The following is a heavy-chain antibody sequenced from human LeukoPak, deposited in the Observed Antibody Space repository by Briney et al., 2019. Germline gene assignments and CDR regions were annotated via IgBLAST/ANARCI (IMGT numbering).Heavy chain of an antibody. J-gene: IGHJ4*02. V-gene: IGHV4-61*09. Sequence: SETLSLTCTVSGGSVSTGSYYWSWIRQPAGRGLEWIGHIHTSGTMNYNASLKSRVRISVETSKNQFSLRLSAVTAADTAVYFCARGILRDYYDSSGFYHRGGVGYWGQGTLVTVSS. D-gene: IGHD3-22*01. CDR2: IHTSGTM. CDR1: GGSVSTGSYY. CDR3: ARGILRDYYDSSGFYHRGGVGY.